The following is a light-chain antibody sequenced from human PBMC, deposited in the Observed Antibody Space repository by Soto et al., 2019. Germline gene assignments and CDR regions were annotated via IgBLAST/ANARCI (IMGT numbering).Light chain of an antibody. CDR1: QDISNY. CDR3: QQYDNLPFT. Sequence: DIQMTQSPSSLSASVGDRVTIACQASQDISNYLNWYQHKPGQAPKLLIYGASNLETGVPSRFSGSASGTDFTFTISSLQPEDIATYYCQQYDNLPFTFGPGTKVDIK. V-gene: IGKV1-33*01. J-gene: IGKJ3*01. CDR2: GAS.